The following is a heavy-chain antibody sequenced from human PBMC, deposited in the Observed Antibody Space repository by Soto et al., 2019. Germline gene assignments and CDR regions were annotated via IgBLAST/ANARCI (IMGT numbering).Heavy chain of an antibody. CDR3: ARGFSAFDI. J-gene: IGHJ3*02. Sequence: PGGSLRLSCAASGFTFSSYGMHWVRQAPGKGLEWVAVIWYDGSNKYHADSVKGRFTISRDNSKNTLYLQMNSLRAEDTAVYYCARGFSAFDIWGQGTMVTVSS. V-gene: IGHV3-33*01. CDR2: IWYDGSNK. CDR1: GFTFSSYG.